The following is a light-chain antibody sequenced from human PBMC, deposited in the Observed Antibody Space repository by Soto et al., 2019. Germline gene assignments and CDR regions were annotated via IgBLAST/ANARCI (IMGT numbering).Light chain of an antibody. CDR2: DAS. V-gene: IGKV3-11*01. Sequence: EIVLTQSPATLSLSPGERATLSCRASQSVSSYLAWYQQKPGQAPRLLIYDASNRATGIPARFSGSGSGTDFTLTMSSLEPEDFAVYYCQVKGLTFGGGTKVEIK. J-gene: IGKJ4*01. CDR1: QSVSSY. CDR3: QVKGLT.